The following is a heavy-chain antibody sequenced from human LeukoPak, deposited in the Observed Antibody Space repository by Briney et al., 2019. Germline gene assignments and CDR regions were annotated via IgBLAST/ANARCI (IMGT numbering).Heavy chain of an antibody. CDR2: IYYSGIT. D-gene: IGHD2-2*01. V-gene: IGHV4-59*01. CDR3: ARGVVPAAPWLDY. J-gene: IGHJ4*02. Sequence: SETLSLTCTVSGGSMSSYYWSWIRQPPGKGLEWIGYIYYSGITNYNPSLKTRVTISVDTSKNQFSLNLSSVTAADTAVYYCARGVVPAAPWLDYWGQGTLVTVSS. CDR1: GGSMSSYY.